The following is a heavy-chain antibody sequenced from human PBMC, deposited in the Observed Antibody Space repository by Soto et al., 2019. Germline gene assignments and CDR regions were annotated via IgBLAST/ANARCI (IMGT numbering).Heavy chain of an antibody. CDR2: IYYSGST. CDR3: ARSTGTTWGTFDY. Sequence: SETLSLTCTVSGGSISSSSYYWGWIRQPPGKGLEWIGSIYYSGSTYYNPSLKSRVTISVDTSKNQFSLKLSSVTAADTAVYYCARSTGTTWGTFDYWGQGTLVTVYS. J-gene: IGHJ4*02. D-gene: IGHD1-7*01. V-gene: IGHV4-39*01. CDR1: GGSISSSSYY.